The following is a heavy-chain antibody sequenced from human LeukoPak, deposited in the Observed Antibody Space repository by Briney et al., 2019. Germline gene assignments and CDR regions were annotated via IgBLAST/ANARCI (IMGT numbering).Heavy chain of an antibody. V-gene: IGHV3-23*01. Sequence: GGSLRLSCAASGFTFSTYTMSWVRQAPGKGLEWVSAISGNGGSTYYADSVKGRFTISRDNSKDTLYLRMNSLRAEDTAVYYCAKSRYSYGYADYWGQGTLVTVSS. CDR1: GFTFSTYT. J-gene: IGHJ4*02. D-gene: IGHD5-18*01. CDR2: ISGNGGST. CDR3: AKSRYSYGYADY.